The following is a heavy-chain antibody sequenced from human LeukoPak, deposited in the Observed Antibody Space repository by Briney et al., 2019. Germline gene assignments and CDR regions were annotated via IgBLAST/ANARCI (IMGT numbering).Heavy chain of an antibody. Sequence: GGSLRLSCAASGFSFSHYAVSWVRQAPTRGLEWVSILRGDGETFYADSVKGRFTLSRDDSRNTVFLQLNNLRVDDTAVYYCERASWISSADAVWWGQGGLVGVCS. D-gene: IGHD2-2*03. CDR1: GFSFSHYA. CDR3: ERASWISSADAVW. J-gene: IGHJ4*02. V-gene: IGHV3-23*01. CDR2: LRGDGET.